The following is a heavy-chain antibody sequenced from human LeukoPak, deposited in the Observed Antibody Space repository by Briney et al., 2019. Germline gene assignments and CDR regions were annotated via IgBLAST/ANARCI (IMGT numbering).Heavy chain of an antibody. CDR3: ARRQGMATNYNWFDP. V-gene: IGHV4-61*02. J-gene: IGHJ5*02. CDR1: GGSISSGSYY. D-gene: IGHD5-24*01. CDR2: IYTSGST. Sequence: ASQTLSLTCTVSGGSISSGSYYWSWIRQPAGKGLEWIGRIYTSGSTNYNPSLKSRVTISVDTSKNQFSLRLSSVTAADTAVYYCARRQGMATNYNWFDPWGQGTLVTVSS.